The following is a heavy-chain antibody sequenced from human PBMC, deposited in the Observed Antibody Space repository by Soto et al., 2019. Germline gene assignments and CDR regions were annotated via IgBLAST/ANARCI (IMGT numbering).Heavy chain of an antibody. J-gene: IGHJ4*02. CDR2: ISGSGGST. V-gene: IGHV3-23*01. CDR1: GFTFSSYA. D-gene: IGHD1-26*01. CDR3: ARRGSGSYYDY. Sequence: EVQLLESGGGLVQPGGSLRLSCAASGFTFSSYAMRWVRQAPVKGLERVSAISGSGGSTYYADSVKGRFTISRDNSKNTLYLQMNSLRAEDTAVYYWARRGSGSYYDYWGQGTLVTVSS.